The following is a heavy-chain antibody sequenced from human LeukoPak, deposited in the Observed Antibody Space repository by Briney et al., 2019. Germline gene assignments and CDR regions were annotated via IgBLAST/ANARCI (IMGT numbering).Heavy chain of an antibody. J-gene: IGHJ4*02. CDR1: GYSFTSYW. Sequence: GESLKISCKSSGYSFTSYWIGWVRQMPGKGLEWMGVIYPGDSDTKYSPSFQGQVTISADKSISTAYLQWSSLKASDTAMYYCARLGIAAAGYFDYWGQGTLVTVSS. CDR3: ARLGIAAAGYFDY. CDR2: IYPGDSDT. D-gene: IGHD6-13*01. V-gene: IGHV5-51*01.